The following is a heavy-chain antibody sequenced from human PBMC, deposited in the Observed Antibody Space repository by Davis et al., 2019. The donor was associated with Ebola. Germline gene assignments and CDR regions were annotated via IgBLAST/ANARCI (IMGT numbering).Heavy chain of an antibody. CDR1: GFTFRSYW. CDR2: IKQDGSKK. V-gene: IGHV3-7*03. D-gene: IGHD3-9*01. CDR3: ATELTGNAFDV. J-gene: IGHJ3*01. Sequence: GESLKISCAVSGFTFRSYWMNWVRQGPGKGLEWVANIKQDGSKKNYVDSVKDRFTISRDSAKNSLFLQMNNLRADDTAVYYCATELTGNAFDVWGRGTMVTVSS.